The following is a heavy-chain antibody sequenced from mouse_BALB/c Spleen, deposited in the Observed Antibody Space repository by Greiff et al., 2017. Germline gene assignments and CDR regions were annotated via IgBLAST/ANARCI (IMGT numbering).Heavy chain of an antibody. J-gene: IGHJ4*01. CDR2: INSNGGST. Sequence: EVKLMESGGGLVQPGGSLKLSCAASGFTFSSYGMSWVRQTPDKRLELVATINSNGGSTYYPDSVKGRFTISRDNAKNTLYLQMSSLRSEDTAMYYSATEDKSPMDNGGKGTSVT. CDR3: ATEDKSPMDN. D-gene: IGHD3-3*01. V-gene: IGHV5-6-3*01. CDR1: GFTFSSYG.